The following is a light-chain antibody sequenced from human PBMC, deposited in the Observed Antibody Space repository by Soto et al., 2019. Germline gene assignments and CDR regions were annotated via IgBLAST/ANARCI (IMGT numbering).Light chain of an antibody. CDR2: SNN. J-gene: IGLJ3*02. Sequence: QPVLTQPPSASGTPGQRVTISCSGSSSSFGSNTVNWYQQLPGTAPKLLIYSNNERPSGVPDRFSGSKSGTSASLAISGLQSEDEADYYCAAWDDSLNGRVFGGGTKLTVL. CDR3: AAWDDSLNGRV. CDR1: SSSFGSNT. V-gene: IGLV1-44*01.